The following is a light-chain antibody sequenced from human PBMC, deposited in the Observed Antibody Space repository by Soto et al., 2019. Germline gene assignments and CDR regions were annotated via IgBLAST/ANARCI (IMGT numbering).Light chain of an antibody. Sequence: EIVMTQSPATLSVSPGEGATLSCKASQNVYNNLAWYQQRPGQPPRLLIYGASTRATGISARFSGSGYGTEFTLTISSLHSEDFAVYFCQQCSNSPLTFGGGTQVEIK. J-gene: IGKJ4*01. CDR1: QNVYNN. CDR3: QQCSNSPLT. V-gene: IGKV3-15*01. CDR2: GAS.